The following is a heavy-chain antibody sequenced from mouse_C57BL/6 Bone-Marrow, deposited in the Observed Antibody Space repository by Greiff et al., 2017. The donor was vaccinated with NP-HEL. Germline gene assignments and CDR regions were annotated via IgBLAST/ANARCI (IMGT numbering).Heavy chain of an antibody. CDR3: ARPNYYGSPYYFDY. CDR1: GYTFTSYG. J-gene: IGHJ2*01. D-gene: IGHD1-1*01. CDR2: IYPRSGNT. V-gene: IGHV1-81*01. Sequence: QVQLQQSGAELARPGASVKLSCKASGYTFTSYGISWVKQRTGQGLEWIGEIYPRSGNTYYNEKFKGKATLTADKSSSTAYMELRSLTSEDSAVYFCARPNYYGSPYYFDYWGQGTTLTVSS.